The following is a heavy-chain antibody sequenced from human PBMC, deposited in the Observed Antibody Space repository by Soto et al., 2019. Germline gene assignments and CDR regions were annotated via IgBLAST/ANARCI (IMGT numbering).Heavy chain of an antibody. V-gene: IGHV1-18*01. Sequence: ASVKVSCKASGYTFTSYGISWVRQAPGQGLEWMGWISAYNGNTNYAQKLQGRVTMTTDTSTSTAYMELRSLRSDDTAVYYCARVHTNYDFWSGYYDFDYRGQGTLVTVSS. CDR2: ISAYNGNT. CDR1: GYTFTSYG. D-gene: IGHD3-3*01. CDR3: ARVHTNYDFWSGYYDFDY. J-gene: IGHJ4*02.